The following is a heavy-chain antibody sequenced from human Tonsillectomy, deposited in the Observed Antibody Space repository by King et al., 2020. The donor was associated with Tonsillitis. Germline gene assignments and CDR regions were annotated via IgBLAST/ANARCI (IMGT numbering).Heavy chain of an antibody. J-gene: IGHJ4*02. Sequence: MQLQESGPGLVKPSETLSLTCTVSGGSISIYYWSWIRQPAGKGLEWIGRIITSGSPNYNPSLKSRVTSSVDTPKNQVSLKLSSGTAADTAVYYCARVAEYSGSSFDYWGQGTLVTVSS. V-gene: IGHV4-4*07. CDR1: GGSISIYY. CDR2: IITSGSP. D-gene: IGHD1-26*01. CDR3: ARVAEYSGSSFDY.